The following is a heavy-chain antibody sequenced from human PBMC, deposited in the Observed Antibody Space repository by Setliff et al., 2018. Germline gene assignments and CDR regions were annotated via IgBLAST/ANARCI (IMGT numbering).Heavy chain of an antibody. CDR3: ARGAPGWELLSWFDP. CDR2: IYSSGST. V-gene: IGHV4-61*02. D-gene: IGHD1-26*01. J-gene: IGHJ5*02. Sequence: SETLSLTCTVSGGSISSGSYYWSWIRQPAGKGLEWIGRIYSSGSTKYNPSLKSRVTISGDTSKNQFSLKLSSVTAADTAVYYCARGAPGWELLSWFDPWGQGTLVTASS. CDR1: GGSISSGSYY.